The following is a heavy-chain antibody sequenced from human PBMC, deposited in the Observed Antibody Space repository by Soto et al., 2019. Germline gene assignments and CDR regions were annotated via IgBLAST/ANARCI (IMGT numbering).Heavy chain of an antibody. CDR1: GGSISSYY. CDR3: ARAQRSRHLGVADY. J-gene: IGHJ4*02. CDR2: IYYSGST. D-gene: IGHD3-3*01. Sequence: SETLSLTCTVSGGSISSYYWSWIRQPPGKGLEWIGYIYYSGSTNYNPSLKSRVTISVDTSKNQFSLKLSSVTAADTAVYYCARAQRSRHLGVADYWGQGTRVTVSS. V-gene: IGHV4-59*01.